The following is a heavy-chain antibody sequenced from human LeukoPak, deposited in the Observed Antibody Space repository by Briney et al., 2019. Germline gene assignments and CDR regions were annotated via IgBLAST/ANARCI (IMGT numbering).Heavy chain of an antibody. CDR3: ARVERPSIAAVKYGMDV. CDR2: IISSSSYI. Sequence: KTGGCLRLSCAASGFTFSSYSMNWVRQAPGKGLEWVSSIISSSSYIYYADSVKGRFTISRDNAKNSLYLQMNSLRAEDTAVYYCARVERPSIAAVKYGMDVWGQGTTVTVSS. D-gene: IGHD6-13*01. V-gene: IGHV3-21*01. J-gene: IGHJ6*02. CDR1: GFTFSSYS.